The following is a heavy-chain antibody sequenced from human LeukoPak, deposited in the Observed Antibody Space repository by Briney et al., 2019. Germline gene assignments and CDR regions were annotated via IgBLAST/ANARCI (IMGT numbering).Heavy chain of an antibody. Sequence: PSETLSLTCTVSGGSISSSSYYWGWIRQPPGKGLEWIGCIYYSGSTNYNPSLESRVTISVDTAKNQFSLKLSSVTAADTAMYYCARGGKYSSSWFDSWGQGTLVTVSS. CDR3: ARGGKYSSSWFDS. V-gene: IGHV4-61*05. CDR2: IYYSGST. J-gene: IGHJ5*01. D-gene: IGHD6-13*01. CDR1: GGSISSSSYY.